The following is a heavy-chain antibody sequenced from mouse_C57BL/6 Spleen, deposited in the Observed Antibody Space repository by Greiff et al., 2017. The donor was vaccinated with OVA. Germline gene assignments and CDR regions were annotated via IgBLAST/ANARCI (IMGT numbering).Heavy chain of an antibody. CDR3: ARAKSTTRGFAMDY. J-gene: IGHJ4*01. D-gene: IGHD1-1*01. V-gene: IGHV5-17*01. CDR2: ISSGSSTI. CDR1: GFTFSDYG. Sequence: EVKVVESGGGLVKPGGSLKLSCAASGFTFSDYGMHWVRQAPEKGLEWVAYISSGSSTIYYADTVKGRFTISRDNAKNTLFLQMTSLRSEDTAMYYCARAKSTTRGFAMDYWGQGTSVTVSS.